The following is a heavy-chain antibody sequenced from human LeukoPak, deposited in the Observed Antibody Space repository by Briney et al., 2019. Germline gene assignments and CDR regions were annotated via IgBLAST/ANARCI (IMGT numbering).Heavy chain of an antibody. V-gene: IGHV1-8*01. D-gene: IGHD2-2*02. Sequence: ASAKVSCKASGYTFTSYDINWVRQATGQGLEWMGWMNPNSGNTGYAQKFQGRVTMTRNTSISTAYMELSSLRSEDTAVYYCARVLYSAWRTLGYWGQGTLVTVSS. J-gene: IGHJ4*02. CDR1: GYTFTSYD. CDR3: ARVLYSAWRTLGY. CDR2: MNPNSGNT.